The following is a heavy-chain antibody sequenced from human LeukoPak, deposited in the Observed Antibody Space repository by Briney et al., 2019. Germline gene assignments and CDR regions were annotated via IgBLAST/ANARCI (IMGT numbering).Heavy chain of an antibody. Sequence: GGSLRLSWAASGFTFSSYSMNWVRQAPGKGLEWVSSISSSSSYIYYADLVKGRFTVSRDNAKNSLHLQMNSLRAEDTAVYYCARDMVWGHDIVVVPAALDAFDIWGQGTMVTVSS. CDR2: ISSSSSYI. CDR1: GFTFSSYS. CDR3: ARDMVWGHDIVVVPAALDAFDI. D-gene: IGHD2-2*01. J-gene: IGHJ3*02. V-gene: IGHV3-21*01.